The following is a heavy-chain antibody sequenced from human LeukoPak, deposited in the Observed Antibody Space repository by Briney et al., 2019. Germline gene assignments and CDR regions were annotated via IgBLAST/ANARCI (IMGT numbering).Heavy chain of an antibody. D-gene: IGHD3-16*02. CDR1: GGSINSDH. J-gene: IGHJ4*02. CDR2: ISYTGST. CDR3: ASVRGLGVITPYLDY. V-gene: IGHV4-59*08. Sequence: TSETLSLTCTVSGGSINSDHWSWIRQPPGKGLERIGCISYTGSTHYNPSLKSRVTILVDTSKNHFSLKLSSVTAADTAVYYCASVRGLGVITPYLDYWGQGTLVTVSS.